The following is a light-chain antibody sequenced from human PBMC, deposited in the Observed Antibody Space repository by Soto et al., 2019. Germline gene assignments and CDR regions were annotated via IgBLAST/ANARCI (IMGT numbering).Light chain of an antibody. V-gene: IGKV1-5*01. CDR3: QQHHSYSPA. J-gene: IGKJ4*01. Sequence: DIQMTQSPSTLSASVGDRVTITCRASQNIDKWLAWYQQKPGKAPKLLIYDASTLESGVPSRFSGSGSGTEFTLTISTLQPDDFATYSCQQHHSYSPALGGGTKVDIK. CDR2: DAS. CDR1: QNIDKW.